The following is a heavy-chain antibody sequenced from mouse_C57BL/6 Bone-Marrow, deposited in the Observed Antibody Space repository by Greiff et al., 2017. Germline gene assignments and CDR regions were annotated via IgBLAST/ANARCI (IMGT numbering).Heavy chain of an antibody. Sequence: VQLQQPGAELVRPGSSVKLSCKASGYTFTSYWMHWVKQRPIQGLEWIGNIDPSDSETHYNQKFKDKATLTVDKSSGTAYMQLSSLTSEDSAVYYCARSTTVVEDWFAYWGQGTLVTVSA. CDR3: ARSTTVVEDWFAY. D-gene: IGHD1-1*01. CDR2: IDPSDSET. V-gene: IGHV1-52*01. CDR1: GYTFTSYW. J-gene: IGHJ3*01.